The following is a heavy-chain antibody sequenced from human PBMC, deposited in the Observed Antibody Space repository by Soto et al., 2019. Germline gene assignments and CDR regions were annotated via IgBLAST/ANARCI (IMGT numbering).Heavy chain of an antibody. CDR3: AKQDLRFLEWLTLDP. J-gene: IGHJ5*02. CDR2: ISGSGGST. V-gene: IGHV3-23*01. Sequence: PGGSLRLSCAASGFTFSSYAMSWVRQAPGKGLEWVSAISGSGGSTYYADSVKGRFTISRDNSKNTLYLQMNSLRAEDTAVYYCAKQDLRFLEWLTLDPWGQGTLVTVSS. CDR1: GFTFSSYA. D-gene: IGHD3-3*01.